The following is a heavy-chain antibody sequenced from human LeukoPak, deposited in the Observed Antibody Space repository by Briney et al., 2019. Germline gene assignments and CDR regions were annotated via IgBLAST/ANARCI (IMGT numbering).Heavy chain of an antibody. CDR2: IHYSGST. CDR3: ARSDTAMATPDY. J-gene: IGHJ4*02. D-gene: IGHD5-18*01. Sequence: PSETLSLTRTVSGGSISSYYWSWIRQPPGKGLEWIGYIHYSGSTNYNPSLKSRVTISVDTSKNQFSLKLSSVTAADTAVYYCARSDTAMATPDYWGREPWSPSPQ. CDR1: GGSISSYY. V-gene: IGHV4-59*01.